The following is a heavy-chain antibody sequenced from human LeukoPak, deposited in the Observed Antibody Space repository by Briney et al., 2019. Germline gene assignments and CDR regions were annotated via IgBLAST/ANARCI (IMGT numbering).Heavy chain of an antibody. J-gene: IGHJ3*02. Sequence: ASVTVSCKASGFTFTTSAVQWVRQARGQRLEWIGRIVVGSGNTDRAQKFQGRLTITRYISTSTAYMELSSLTSDDTAVYYCAAVPNANAWYWDDAFDIWGQGTMVTVSS. D-gene: IGHD2-8*02. CDR2: IVVGSGNT. CDR1: GFTFTTSA. CDR3: AAVPNANAWYWDDAFDI. V-gene: IGHV1-58*01.